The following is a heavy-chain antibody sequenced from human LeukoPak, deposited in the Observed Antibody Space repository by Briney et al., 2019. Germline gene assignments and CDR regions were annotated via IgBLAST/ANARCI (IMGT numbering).Heavy chain of an antibody. CDR2: IYYSGST. D-gene: IGHD3-10*01. CDR1: GGSISSYY. CDR3: ARRRVRGVIID. V-gene: IGHV4-59*08. Sequence: PSETLSLTCTVSGGSISSYYWSWIRQPPGKGLEWIGYIYYSGSTFYNPSLKSRVTISVDTSKNQFSLKLSSVTAADTAVYYCARRRVRGVIIDWGQGTLVTVSS. J-gene: IGHJ4*02.